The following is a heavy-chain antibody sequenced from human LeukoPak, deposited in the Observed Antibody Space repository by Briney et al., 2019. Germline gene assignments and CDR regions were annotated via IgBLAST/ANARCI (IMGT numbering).Heavy chain of an antibody. D-gene: IGHD2-2*01. J-gene: IGHJ4*02. CDR3: TRVGVVPAVITWFDC. CDR2: IRSKAYGGTT. V-gene: IGHV3-49*04. CDR1: GFTFGNYA. Sequence: GGSLRLSCTASGFTFGNYAMSWARQAPGKGLEWVGFIRSKAYGGTTEYAASVKGRFTISRDDTKSIAYLQMNSVKTEDTAVYYCTRVGVVPAVITWFDCWGQGTLVTVSS.